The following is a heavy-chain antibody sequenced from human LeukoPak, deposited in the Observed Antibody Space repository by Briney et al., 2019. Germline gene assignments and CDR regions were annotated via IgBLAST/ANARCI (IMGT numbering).Heavy chain of an antibody. CDR1: GDSISNNF. CDR2: IYSSGAT. J-gene: IGHJ4*02. CDR3: ERNVRGGSTYLDY. D-gene: IGHD6-25*01. Sequence: SETLSLTCTVSGDSISNNFWTWIRQPAGKGLEWIGRIYSSGATNYNPSLKSRATMSVDTSKNQFSLKLSSVTAADTAVYYCERNVRGGSTYLDYWGQGTLVTVSS. V-gene: IGHV4-4*07.